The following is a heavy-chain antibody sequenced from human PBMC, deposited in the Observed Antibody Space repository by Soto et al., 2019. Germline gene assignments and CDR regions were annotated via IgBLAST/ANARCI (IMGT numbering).Heavy chain of an antibody. CDR3: AKATYNWNYFDY. D-gene: IGHD1-20*01. V-gene: IGHV3-23*01. CDR1: GFTFSSYA. Sequence: VGSLRLSCAASGFTFSSYAMSWVRQAPGKGLEWVSAISGSGGSTYYADSVKGRFTISRDNSKNTLYLQMNSLRAEDTAVYYCAKATYNWNYFDYWGQGTLVTVSS. CDR2: ISGSGGST. J-gene: IGHJ4*02.